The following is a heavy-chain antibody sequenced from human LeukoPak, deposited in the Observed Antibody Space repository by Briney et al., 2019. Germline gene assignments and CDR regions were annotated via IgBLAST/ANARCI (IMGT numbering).Heavy chain of an antibody. CDR3: ARKDGDY. J-gene: IGHJ4*02. Sequence: SETLSLTCTVSGASITSFHWTWIRQPAGKGLEWIGLIYSSGSTIYNPSLQSRVAMSVDMTKNQLSLKLSSVTAADTAMYYCARKDGDYWGQGTLVTVSS. CDR2: IYSSGST. D-gene: IGHD6-6*01. V-gene: IGHV4-4*07. CDR1: GASITSFH.